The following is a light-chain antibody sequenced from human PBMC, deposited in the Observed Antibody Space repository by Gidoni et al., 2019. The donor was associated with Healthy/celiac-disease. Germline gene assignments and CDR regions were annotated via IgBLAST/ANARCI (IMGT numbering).Light chain of an antibody. Sequence: DIQMTQSPSTLSASVGDRVTITCRASQSISSWLAWYQQKPGKAPKLLIYKASSLESGVPSRFSGSGSGTEFTLTISSLQPDDCATYYCQQYNSYSGITFXXXTRLEIK. CDR1: QSISSW. CDR3: QQYNSYSGIT. J-gene: IGKJ5*01. V-gene: IGKV1-5*03. CDR2: KAS.